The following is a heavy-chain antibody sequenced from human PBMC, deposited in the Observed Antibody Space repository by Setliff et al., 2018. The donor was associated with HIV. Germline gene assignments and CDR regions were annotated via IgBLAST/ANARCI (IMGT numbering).Heavy chain of an antibody. V-gene: IGHV3-7*03. Sequence: PGGSLRLSCAASGFTFGSYAMHWVRQAPGKGLEWVANINGDGDEKYYEGSVKGRFTISRDNAKNSLSLQMNSLRVDDTAVYYCAALSLRTNSVYGVISTRFDPWGQGTLVTVSS. CDR3: AALSLRTNSVYGVISTRFDP. CDR2: INGDGDEK. D-gene: IGHD3-3*01. J-gene: IGHJ5*02. CDR1: GFTFGSYA.